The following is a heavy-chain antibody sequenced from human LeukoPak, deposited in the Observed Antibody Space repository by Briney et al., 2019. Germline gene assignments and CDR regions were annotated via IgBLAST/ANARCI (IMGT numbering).Heavy chain of an antibody. V-gene: IGHV3-53*04. CDR2: IYSGGST. CDR1: GFTFSSYS. Sequence: GGSLRLSCAASGFTFSSYSMSWVRQAPGKGLEWVSVIYSGGSTYYADSVKGRFTISRHNSKNTLYLQMNSLRAEDTAVYYCARSSTDNYYDSSGYWFDPWGPGTLVTVSS. J-gene: IGHJ5*02. D-gene: IGHD3-22*01. CDR3: ARSSTDNYYDSSGYWFDP.